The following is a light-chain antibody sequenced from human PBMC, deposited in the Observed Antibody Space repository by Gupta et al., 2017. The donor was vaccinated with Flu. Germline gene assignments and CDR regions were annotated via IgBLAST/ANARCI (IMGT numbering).Light chain of an antibody. CDR3: MQALHCPPT. J-gene: IGKJ4*02. V-gene: IGKV2-28*01. CDR1: QSLLQSDGYNY. Sequence: VTPGKPASISCRSTQSLLQSDGYNYLAWYLQKPGQSPKRLIYFGTIRDSGVPDRFSGSGSGTDFTLKISRVEAEDVGIYYCMQALHCPPTFGEGTKVEIK. CDR2: FGT.